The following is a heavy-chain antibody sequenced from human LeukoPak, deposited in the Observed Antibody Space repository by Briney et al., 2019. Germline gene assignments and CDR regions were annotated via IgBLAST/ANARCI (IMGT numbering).Heavy chain of an antibody. CDR3: ARAGHIVVVTAMYYFDY. CDR2: INPSGGST. Sequence: ASVKVSCKASGYTFTSYYMHWVRQAPGQGLEWMGIINPSGGSTSYAQKFQGRVTMTRDTSTSTVYMELSRLRSDDTAVYYCARAGHIVVVTAMYYFDYWGQGTLVTVSS. D-gene: IGHD2-21*02. J-gene: IGHJ4*02. V-gene: IGHV1-46*01. CDR1: GYTFTSYY.